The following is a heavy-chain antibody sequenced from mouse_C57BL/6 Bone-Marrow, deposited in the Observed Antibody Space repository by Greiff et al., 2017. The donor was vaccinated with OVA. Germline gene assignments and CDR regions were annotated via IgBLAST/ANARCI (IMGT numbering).Heavy chain of an antibody. J-gene: IGHJ4*01. CDR2: INPGSGGT. Sequence: VQLQQSGAELVRPGTSVKVSCKASGYAFTNYLLEWVKQRPGQGLEWIGVINPGSGGTNYNEKFKGKATLTADKSSSTAYMQLSSLTSEDSAVYFCAREGDYWGQGTSVTVSS. CDR1: GYAFTNYL. V-gene: IGHV1-54*01. CDR3: AREGDY.